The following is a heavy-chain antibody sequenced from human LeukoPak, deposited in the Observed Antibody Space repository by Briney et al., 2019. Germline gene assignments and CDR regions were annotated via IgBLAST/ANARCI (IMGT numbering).Heavy chain of an antibody. CDR1: GYTFTSYY. Sequence: ASVKVSCKASGYTFTSYYMHWVRQAPGQGLEWMGIINPSGGSTSYAQKFQGRVTMTRDTSTSTVYMELSSLRSEDTAVYYCAREGGGYSYGPNLDYWGQGTLVTVSS. CDR2: INPSGGST. V-gene: IGHV1-46*01. J-gene: IGHJ4*02. D-gene: IGHD5-18*01. CDR3: AREGGGYSYGPNLDY.